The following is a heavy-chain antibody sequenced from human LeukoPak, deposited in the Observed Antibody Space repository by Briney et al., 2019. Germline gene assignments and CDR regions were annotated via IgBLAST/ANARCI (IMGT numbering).Heavy chain of an antibody. CDR1: GGSFSGYY. Sequence: PSETLSLTCAVYGGSFSGYYWSWIRQPPGKGLEWIGEINHSGSTIYNPSLKSRVTISVDTSKNQFSLKLSSVTAADTAVYYCAREGGVDCSSTSCYMLDGLAFDICGQGTMVTVSP. D-gene: IGHD2-2*02. J-gene: IGHJ3*02. CDR3: AREGGVDCSSTSCYMLDGLAFDI. V-gene: IGHV4-34*01. CDR2: INHSGST.